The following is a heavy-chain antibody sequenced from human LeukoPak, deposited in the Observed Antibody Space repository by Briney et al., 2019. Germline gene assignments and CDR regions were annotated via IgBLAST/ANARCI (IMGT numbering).Heavy chain of an antibody. J-gene: IGHJ6*02. V-gene: IGHV3-30*18. CDR3: AKDRTTGQLIYGLDV. D-gene: IGHD1/OR15-1a*01. CDR2: ISYDGSNK. CDR1: GFRVTNDY. Sequence: GGSLRLSCAVSGFRVTNDYMNWVRQAPGKGLEWVAVISYDGSNKYYADSVKGRFTISRDNSKNTLYLQMNSLRAEDTAVYYCAKDRTTGQLIYGLDVWGQGTTVTVSS.